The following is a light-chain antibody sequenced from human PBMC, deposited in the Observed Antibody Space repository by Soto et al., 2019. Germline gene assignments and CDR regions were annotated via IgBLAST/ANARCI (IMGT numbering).Light chain of an antibody. CDR1: QSLLHGNGYNY. CDR3: MQALQTPYT. Sequence: DIVMTQSPLSLPVTSGEPASISCRSSQSLLHGNGYNYLEWYLQKPGQSPQLLIYLGSNRASGVPDMFSGSGSGTDFTLKISRVEAEDVGIYYCMQALQTPYTFGQGTKVEVK. V-gene: IGKV2-28*01. CDR2: LGS. J-gene: IGKJ2*01.